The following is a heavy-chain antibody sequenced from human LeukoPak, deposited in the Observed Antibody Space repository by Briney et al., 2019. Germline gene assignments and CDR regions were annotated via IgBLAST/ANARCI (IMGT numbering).Heavy chain of an antibody. Sequence: GGSLRLSCAASGFTFSSYGMHWVRQAPGKGLEWVAVISYDGSNKYYADSVKGRFTISRDNSKNTLYLQMNSLRAEDTAVYYCAEERGINDYWGQGTLVTVSS. V-gene: IGHV3-30*18. CDR3: AEERGINDY. D-gene: IGHD2/OR15-2a*01. CDR1: GFTFSSYG. J-gene: IGHJ4*02. CDR2: ISYDGSNK.